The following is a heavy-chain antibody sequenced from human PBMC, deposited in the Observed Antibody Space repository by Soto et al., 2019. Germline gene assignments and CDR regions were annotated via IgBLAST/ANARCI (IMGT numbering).Heavy chain of an antibody. D-gene: IGHD3-22*01. CDR2: IYYSGST. Sequence: SETLSLTCTVSGGSISSGDYYWSWIRQPPGKGLEWIGYIYYSGSTYYNPSLKSRVTISVDTSKNQFSLKLSSVTAADTAVYYCARGSLRDYDSSGYYSRDFDYWGQGNMVTVYS. J-gene: IGHJ4*02. CDR1: GGSISSGDYY. CDR3: ARGSLRDYDSSGYYSRDFDY. V-gene: IGHV4-30-4*01.